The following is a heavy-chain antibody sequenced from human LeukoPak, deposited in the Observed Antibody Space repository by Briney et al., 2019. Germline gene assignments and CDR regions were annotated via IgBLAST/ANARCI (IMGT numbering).Heavy chain of an antibody. J-gene: IGHJ3*02. CDR1: GSRFTSYW. CDR2: IYPGDSDT. Sequence: GESLKISCQGSGSRFTSYWIGWVRQLPGKGLEWVGIIYPGDSDTRYSPSFQGQVTISADKSISTAYLQWSSLKASDTAMYYCASQLTPFDCSGGSCYSRMDAFDIWGQGTMVTVSS. D-gene: IGHD2-15*01. CDR3: ASQLTPFDCSGGSCYSRMDAFDI. V-gene: IGHV5-51*01.